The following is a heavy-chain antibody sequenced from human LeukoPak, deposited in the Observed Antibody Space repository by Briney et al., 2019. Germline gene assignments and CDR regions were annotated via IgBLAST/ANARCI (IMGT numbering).Heavy chain of an antibody. J-gene: IGHJ4*02. D-gene: IGHD3-3*01. CDR3: ARHGVVVVRVY. CDR2: IYYSGST. Sequence: SETLSLTCTVSGGSISSYYCSWIRQPAGKGLEWIGSIYYSGSTYYNPSLKSRVTISVDTSKNQFSLKLSSVTAADTAVYYCARHGVVVVRVYWGQGTLVTVSS. V-gene: IGHV4-59*05. CDR1: GGSISSYY.